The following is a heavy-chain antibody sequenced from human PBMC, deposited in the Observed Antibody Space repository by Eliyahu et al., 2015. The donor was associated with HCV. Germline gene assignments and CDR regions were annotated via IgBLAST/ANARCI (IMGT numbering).Heavy chain of an antibody. CDR1: GFTFRXYA. CDR3: VKGGSSYCGGGSCLASFDY. J-gene: IGHJ4*02. Sequence: EVQLLESGGHLVPPGGSLRLSCVASGFTFRXYAXSWVRQAPGKGLEWVSTMSASIDKTYNADSVKGRFTISSDNSKNTLYLQMNSLRVEDTAIYYCVKGGSSYCGGGSCLASFDYWGQGTLVTVSS. V-gene: IGHV3-23*01. CDR2: MSASIDKT. D-gene: IGHD2-15*01.